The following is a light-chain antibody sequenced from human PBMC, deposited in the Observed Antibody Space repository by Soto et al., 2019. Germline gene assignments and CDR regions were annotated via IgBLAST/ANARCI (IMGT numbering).Light chain of an antibody. Sequence: EMVMTQSPATLSVSPGESATLSCRASQSVRSNLAWYQQRPGQPPRLLIYGPSTRATGIPARFSGSGSGTDFTLTISSLQSGDFAVYYCEQYDIWPLTFGGGTKVEIK. V-gene: IGKV3-15*01. CDR2: GPS. CDR1: QSVRSN. J-gene: IGKJ4*01. CDR3: EQYDIWPLT.